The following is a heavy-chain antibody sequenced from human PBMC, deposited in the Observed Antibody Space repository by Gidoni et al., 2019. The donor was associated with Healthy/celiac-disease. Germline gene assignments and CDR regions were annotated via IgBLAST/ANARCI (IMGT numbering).Heavy chain of an antibody. CDR3: ARQLLWFGEPDAFDI. Sequence: QLQLQESGPGLVTPSETLSLPCTVSGGSISSSSYYWGWLRQPPGKGLEWIGSIYYSGSTYYNPSLKSRVTIYVDTSKNKFSLKLSSVTAADTAVYYCARQLLWFGEPDAFDIWGQGTMVTVSS. J-gene: IGHJ3*02. V-gene: IGHV4-39*01. CDR2: IYYSGST. CDR1: GGSISSSSYY. D-gene: IGHD3-10*01.